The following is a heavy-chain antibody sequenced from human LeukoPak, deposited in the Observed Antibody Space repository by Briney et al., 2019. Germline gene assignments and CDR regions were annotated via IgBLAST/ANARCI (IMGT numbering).Heavy chain of an antibody. CDR1: GGSISSYY. J-gene: IGHJ4*02. CDR3: ARDIRYFQLGNDY. D-gene: IGHD6-6*01. Sequence: SETLSLTCTVSGGSISSYYWSWIRQPPGKGLEWIGYIYYSGSTNYNPSLKSRVTISVDTSKNQFSLKLSSVTAADTAVYYCARDIRYFQLGNDYWGQGTLVTVSS. CDR2: IYYSGST. V-gene: IGHV4-59*01.